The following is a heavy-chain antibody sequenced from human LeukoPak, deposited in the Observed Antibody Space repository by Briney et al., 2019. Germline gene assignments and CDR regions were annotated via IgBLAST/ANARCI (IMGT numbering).Heavy chain of an antibody. Sequence: SVKVSCKASGGAFSSYAISWVRQAPGQGLEWMGGIIPIFGTANYAQKIQGRVTITADESTSTAYMELSSPRSEDTAVYYCARDREMATNFPNWFDPWGQGTLVTVSS. CDR2: IIPIFGTA. J-gene: IGHJ5*02. D-gene: IGHD5-24*01. CDR1: GGAFSSYA. CDR3: ARDREMATNFPNWFDP. V-gene: IGHV1-69*01.